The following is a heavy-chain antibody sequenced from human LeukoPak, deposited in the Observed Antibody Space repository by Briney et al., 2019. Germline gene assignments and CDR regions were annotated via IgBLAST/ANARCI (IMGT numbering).Heavy chain of an antibody. Sequence: GESLKISCQGSGYSFTNYWIGWVRQMPGKGLEGMMVIYPGDSDTSYSPSLQGQVTISADRAISTAYLQWSSLKAADTAMYYWARLLSGYLSRYFDHWGQGTLVTVSS. D-gene: IGHD5-12*01. V-gene: IGHV5-51*01. CDR3: ARLLSGYLSRYFDH. CDR1: GYSFTNYW. CDR2: IYPGDSDT. J-gene: IGHJ4*02.